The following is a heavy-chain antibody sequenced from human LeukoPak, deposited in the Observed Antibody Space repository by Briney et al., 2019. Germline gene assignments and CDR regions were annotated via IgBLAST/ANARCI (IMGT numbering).Heavy chain of an antibody. D-gene: IGHD2-2*02. CDR2: INHSGST. Sequence: SETLSLTCAVYGGSFSGYYWSWIRQPPGKGLEWIGEINHSGSTNYNPSLKSRVTISVDTSKNQFSLKLSSVTAADTAVYYCARGVKYQLLYTPPFRWFDPWGQGTLVTVSS. J-gene: IGHJ5*02. V-gene: IGHV4-34*01. CDR3: ARGVKYQLLYTPPFRWFDP. CDR1: GGSFSGYY.